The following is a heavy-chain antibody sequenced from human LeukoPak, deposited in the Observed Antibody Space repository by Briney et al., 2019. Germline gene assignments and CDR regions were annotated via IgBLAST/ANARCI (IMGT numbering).Heavy chain of an antibody. CDR2: IYYSGST. Sequence: SETLSLTCTVSGGSISSGGYYWSWIRQNPGKGLEWIGYIYYSGSTYYNPSLKSRVTISVDTSKNQFSLKLSSVTAADTAVYYCARDLGAPNAAWFDPWGQGTLVTVSS. CDR1: GGSISSGGYY. D-gene: IGHD3-16*01. V-gene: IGHV4-31*03. J-gene: IGHJ5*02. CDR3: ARDLGAPNAAWFDP.